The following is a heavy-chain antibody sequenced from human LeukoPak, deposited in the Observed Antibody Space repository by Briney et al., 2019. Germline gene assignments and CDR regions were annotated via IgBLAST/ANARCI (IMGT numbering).Heavy chain of an antibody. CDR2: ISGYNGKT. J-gene: IGHJ4*02. CDR1: GYTFASYG. V-gene: IGHV1-18*04. Sequence: ASVKVSCKASGYTFASYGISWVRQAPGQGLEWMGWISGYNGKTNYAEKLQGRVTMTTDTSTSTAYMELRSLRSDDTAVYYCARDEAATQDSLSVYWGQGTLVTVSS. CDR3: ARDEAATQDSLSVY. D-gene: IGHD2-15*01.